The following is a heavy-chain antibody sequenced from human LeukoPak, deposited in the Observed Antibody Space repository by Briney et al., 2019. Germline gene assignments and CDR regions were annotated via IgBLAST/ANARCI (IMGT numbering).Heavy chain of an antibody. CDR1: GFTFSSYA. CDR3: AKGALYNVLTGPRFDY. J-gene: IGHJ4*02. D-gene: IGHD3-9*01. Sequence: GGSLRLSCAASGFTFSSYAMSWDRQAPGKGLEWVSSISASGSATYYADSVTGRFTISRDNSKNTLYLQMNSLRAEDTAVYYCAKGALYNVLTGPRFDYWGQGTLVTVSS. CDR2: ISASGSAT. V-gene: IGHV3-23*01.